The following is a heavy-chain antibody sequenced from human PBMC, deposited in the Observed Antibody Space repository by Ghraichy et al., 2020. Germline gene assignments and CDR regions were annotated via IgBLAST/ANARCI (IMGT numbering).Heavy chain of an antibody. V-gene: IGHV4-31*03. Sequence: SETLSLTCTVSGGSISSGGYYWSWIRQHPGKGLEWIGYIYYSGSTYYNPSLKSRVTISVDTSKNQFSLKLGSVTAADTAVYYCARDQGAATVVTPDAFDICGLVTMVTVSS. CDR3: ARDQGAATVVTPDAFDI. J-gene: IGHJ3*02. CDR2: IYYSGST. CDR1: GGSISSGGYY. D-gene: IGHD4-23*01.